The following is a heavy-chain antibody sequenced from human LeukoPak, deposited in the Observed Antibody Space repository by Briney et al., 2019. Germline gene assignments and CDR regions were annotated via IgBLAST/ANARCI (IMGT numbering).Heavy chain of an antibody. V-gene: IGHV1-2*06. CDR2: INLIRGGT. CDR3: ARGPGIEAAGTDFDY. CDR1: VYTFTRYS. D-gene: IGHD6-13*01. J-gene: IGHJ4*02. Sequence: ASVKVSCKASVYTFTRYSIHWVRQAPAQELEWMGRINLIRGGTQYAHKFPDRITMTRDTSISTAYLELSRLRSDDTAVYYCARGPGIEAAGTDFDYWGQGTLVTVSS.